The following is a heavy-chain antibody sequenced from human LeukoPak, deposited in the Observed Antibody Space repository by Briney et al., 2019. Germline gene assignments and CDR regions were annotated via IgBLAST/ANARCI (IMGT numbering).Heavy chain of an antibody. J-gene: IGHJ5*02. CDR3: ARDQDDSWFDP. CDR2: INHSGST. Sequence: SETLSLTCAVYGGSFSGYYWSWIRQPPGKGLECIGEINHSGSTNYNPSLKSRVTISVDTSKNHFSLKLSSVTAADTAVYYCARDQDDSWFDPWGQGTLVTVSS. V-gene: IGHV4-34*01. CDR1: GGSFSGYY.